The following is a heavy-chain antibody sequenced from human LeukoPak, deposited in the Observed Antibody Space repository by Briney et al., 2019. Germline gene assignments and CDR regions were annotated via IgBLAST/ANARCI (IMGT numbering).Heavy chain of an antibody. CDR3: ARVRRITGSDY. CDR1: GYTFTSYG. CDR2: ISAYNGNT. J-gene: IGHJ4*02. Sequence: GASVKVSCKASGYTFTSYGISWVRQAPGQGLEWMGWISAYNGNTNYAQKLQGRVTMTRDMSTSTVYMELSSLRSEDTAVYYCARVRRITGSDYWGQGTLVTVSS. V-gene: IGHV1-18*01.